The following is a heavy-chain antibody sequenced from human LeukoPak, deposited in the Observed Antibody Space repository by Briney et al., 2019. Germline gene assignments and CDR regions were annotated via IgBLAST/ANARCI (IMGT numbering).Heavy chain of an antibody. V-gene: IGHV3-21*01. Sequence: GGSLRLSCEASGFSFSTFTMNWVRQAPGKWLEWVSSISSSSSYIYYADSVKGRFTISRDNAKSSLFLQMNSLRAEDTAVYYCARGLGWLRSWGQGTLVTVSS. J-gene: IGHJ5*02. CDR1: GFSFSTFT. D-gene: IGHD3/OR15-3a*01. CDR3: ARGLGWLRS. CDR2: ISSSSSYI.